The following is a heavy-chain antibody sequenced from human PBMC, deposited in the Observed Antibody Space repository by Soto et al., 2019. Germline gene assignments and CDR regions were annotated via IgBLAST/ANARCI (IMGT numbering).Heavy chain of an antibody. CDR1: GGSVSSGRYY. D-gene: IGHD6-19*01. CDR2: IYYSGST. J-gene: IGHJ4*02. V-gene: IGHV4-61*01. Sequence: QVQLQESGPGLVKPSETLSLTCTVSGGSVSSGRYYWSWIRQPPGKGLEWIGYIYYSGSTKYNPSLKSRVTRSVDTSKNQFSLNLSSMTAADTAVYYCARSGSGSGWLGGQGTLVTVSS. CDR3: ARSGSGSGWL.